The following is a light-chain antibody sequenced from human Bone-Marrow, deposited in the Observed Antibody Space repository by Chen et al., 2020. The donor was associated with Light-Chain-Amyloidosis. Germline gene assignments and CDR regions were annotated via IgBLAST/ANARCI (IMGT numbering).Light chain of an antibody. J-gene: IGKJ2*01. CDR2: WAS. CDR3: QQYYGAPYT. CDR1: QSILYSSNNRNY. Sequence: DFVMTQSPDSLAVSLGERATINCKSSQSILYSSNNRNYLAWYQQKPGQPPKLLISWASTQESGVPDRFSGSGSGTDFTLTISSLQAADVAVYYCQQYYGAPYTFGQGTKLEIK. V-gene: IGKV4-1*01.